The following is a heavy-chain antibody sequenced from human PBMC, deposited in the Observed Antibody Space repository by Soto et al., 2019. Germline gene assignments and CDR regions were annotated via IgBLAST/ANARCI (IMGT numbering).Heavy chain of an antibody. D-gene: IGHD4-4*01. CDR1: GYTFTSYA. J-gene: IGHJ5*02. CDR2: INAGNGNT. CDR3: ARVIYSNNWFDP. Sequence: QVQLVQSGAEVKKPGASVKVSCKASGYTFTSYAMHWVRQAPGQRLEWMGWINAGNGNTKYSQKFQGRVTITRYTSASTAYMELSSLRSEDTAVYYCARVIYSNNWFDPWGQGTLVTVSS. V-gene: IGHV1-3*01.